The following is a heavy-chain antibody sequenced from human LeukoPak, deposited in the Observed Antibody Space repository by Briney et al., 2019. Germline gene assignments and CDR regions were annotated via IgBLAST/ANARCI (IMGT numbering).Heavy chain of an antibody. Sequence: GGSLRLSCAASGFTFSSYAMSWVRQAPGKGLEWVSAISGSGGSTYYADSVKGRFTISRDNSKNTLYLQMNSLRAEDTAVYYCAKGSRITIFGVVIHMDVWGKGTTVTVSS. CDR1: GFTFSSYA. CDR3: AKGSRITIFGVVIHMDV. V-gene: IGHV3-23*01. D-gene: IGHD3-3*01. J-gene: IGHJ6*03. CDR2: ISGSGGST.